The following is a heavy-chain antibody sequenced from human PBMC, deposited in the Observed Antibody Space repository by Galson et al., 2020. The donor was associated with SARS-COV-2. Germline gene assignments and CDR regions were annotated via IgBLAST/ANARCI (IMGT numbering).Heavy chain of an antibody. CDR2: ISYDGSNK. D-gene: IGHD1-26*01. V-gene: IGHV3-30*03. CDR3: ARPASGSYQGAVAS. CDR1: GFTFSSYG. Sequence: AGSLSLSCAASGFTFSSYGMHWVRQAPGQGLEWVAVISYDGSNKYYADSVKGRFTITRDNSKNTLYLQMNSLRAEDTAVYYCARPASGSYQGAVASWGPGGLVTVPP. J-gene: IGHJ5*01.